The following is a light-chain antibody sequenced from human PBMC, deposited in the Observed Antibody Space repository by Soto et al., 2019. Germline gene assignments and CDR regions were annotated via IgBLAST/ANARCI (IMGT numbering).Light chain of an antibody. CDR2: GAS. Sequence: EIVMTKSPATLSVSQGESATLSCRARKSVSSNLSWHQQKPGQAPRLLFYGASTGATGLPAWFSGSGSRTEFTLTINILHAEDCAVYCCQQYYNLPRTFGQGTRLEIK. V-gene: IGKV3-15*01. J-gene: IGKJ5*01. CDR3: QQYYNLPRT. CDR1: KSVSSN.